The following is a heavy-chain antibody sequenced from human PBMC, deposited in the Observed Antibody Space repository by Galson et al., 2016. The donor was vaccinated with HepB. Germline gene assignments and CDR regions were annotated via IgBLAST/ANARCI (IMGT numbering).Heavy chain of an antibody. CDR3: AKDRWTGQLLPHGFDY. J-gene: IGHJ4*02. V-gene: IGHV3-74*01. CDR1: GFTFSSYW. CDR2: INNDGSSI. Sequence: SLRLSCAASGFTFSSYWMHWVRQAPGKGLVSVSRINNDGSSINYVDSVKGRFTSSRDNAKNTLFLQMNSLRAEDTALYYCAKDRWTGQLLPHGFDYWGQGTLGTGSS. D-gene: IGHD6-6*01.